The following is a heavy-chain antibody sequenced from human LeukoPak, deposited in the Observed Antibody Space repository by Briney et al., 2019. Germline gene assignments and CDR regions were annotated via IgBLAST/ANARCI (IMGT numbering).Heavy chain of an antibody. V-gene: IGHV5-51*01. CDR2: IYPGDSDT. Sequence: HGESLKISCKGSGYIFTTYWIGWVRQMPGKGLEWMGIIYPGDSDTRYSPSFQGQVTMSADKSISTAYLQWSSLKASDTAMYYCARQPVTTTPYYFDYWGQGTLVTVSS. D-gene: IGHD4-17*01. CDR1: GYIFTTYW. J-gene: IGHJ4*02. CDR3: ARQPVTTTPYYFDY.